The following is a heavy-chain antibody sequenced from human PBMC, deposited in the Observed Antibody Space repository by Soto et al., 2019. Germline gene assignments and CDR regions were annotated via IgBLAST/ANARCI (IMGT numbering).Heavy chain of an antibody. D-gene: IGHD2-21*02. CDR3: AIAYCGGDCYAAYYWYFDL. CDR2: IIPMFGTT. Sequence: QVQLVQSGAEVKKPGSSVKVSCKASGGTFSSYTINWVRQAPGQGLEWMGGIIPMFGTTNYAQKFQGRVTITADKSTTTANMQLSCVRSEDTAVYYCAIAYCGGDCYAAYYWYFDLWGRGTLVTVSS. CDR1: GGTFSSYT. J-gene: IGHJ2*01. V-gene: IGHV1-69*14.